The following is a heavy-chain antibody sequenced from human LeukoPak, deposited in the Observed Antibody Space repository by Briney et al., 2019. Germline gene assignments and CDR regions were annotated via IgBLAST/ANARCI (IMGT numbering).Heavy chain of an antibody. CDR3: ARRGTTVVTGGAFDI. Sequence: GGSLRLSCAASGFTVSSNYMSWVRQAPGKGLGWVSVICSGGSTYYADSVKGRFTISRDNSKNTLYLQMNSLRAEDTAVYYCARRGTTVVTGGAFDIWGQGTMVTVSS. D-gene: IGHD4-23*01. CDR1: GFTVSSNY. J-gene: IGHJ3*02. V-gene: IGHV3-53*01. CDR2: ICSGGST.